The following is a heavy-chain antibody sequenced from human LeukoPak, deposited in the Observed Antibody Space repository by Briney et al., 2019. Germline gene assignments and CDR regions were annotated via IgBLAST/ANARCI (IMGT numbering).Heavy chain of an antibody. J-gene: IGHJ4*02. Sequence: PSETLSLTCTVSGASISSGDHYWSWIRQPPGKGLEWIGYIFYNGSTHSNRSLKSRFTVSVDTSKNQFSLRLKSVTAADTAVYYCARGWFGELPFDYWGQGTLVTVSS. CDR2: IFYNGST. CDR3: ARGWFGELPFDY. D-gene: IGHD3-10*01. CDR1: GASISSGDHY. V-gene: IGHV4-30-4*01.